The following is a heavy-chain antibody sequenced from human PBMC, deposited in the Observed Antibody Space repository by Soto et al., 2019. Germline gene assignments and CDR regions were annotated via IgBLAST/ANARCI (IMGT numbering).Heavy chain of an antibody. D-gene: IGHD6-13*01. J-gene: IGHJ3*02. CDR3: ASAPLYSTAPKDAFDI. CDR2: ISTYNGNP. CDR1: GYTFTSYG. V-gene: IGHV1-18*01. Sequence: QVQLVQSGPEVKKPGASVKVSCKASGYTFTSYGISWVRQAPGQGLEWMVWISTYNGNPNYVQKLQGRVNMTPDTSTSTAYMELRSLRSGDTAGFYWASAPLYSTAPKDAFDIWGQGTVVTVSS.